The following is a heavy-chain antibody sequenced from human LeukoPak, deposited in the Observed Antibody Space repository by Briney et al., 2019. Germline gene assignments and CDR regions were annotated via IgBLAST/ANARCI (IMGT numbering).Heavy chain of an antibody. CDR3: ARAHGYGGNWEAFDI. Sequence: GGSLRLSCAASGFTFSSYSMNWVRQAPGKGLEWVSSISSSSSYIYYADSVKGRFTISRDNAKNSLYLQMNSLRAEDTAVYYCARAHGYGGNWEAFDIWGQGTMVTVSS. CDR1: GFTFSSYS. D-gene: IGHD4-23*01. J-gene: IGHJ3*02. CDR2: ISSSSSYI. V-gene: IGHV3-21*01.